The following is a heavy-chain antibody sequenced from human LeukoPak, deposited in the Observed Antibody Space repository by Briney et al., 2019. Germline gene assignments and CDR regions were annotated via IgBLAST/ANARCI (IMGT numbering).Heavy chain of an antibody. D-gene: IGHD2-8*01. V-gene: IGHV3-23*01. Sequence: GGSLRLSCAASGFTFSSYAMSWVRQAPGKGLEWVSAISGSGGSTYYAVSVKGRFTISRDNSKNTLYLQMNSLRAEDTAVYYCAKPAWLMVYVISGFCDFGGQGTLVTVSS. CDR2: ISGSGGST. CDR1: GFTFSSYA. CDR3: AKPAWLMVYVISGFCDF. J-gene: IGHJ4*02.